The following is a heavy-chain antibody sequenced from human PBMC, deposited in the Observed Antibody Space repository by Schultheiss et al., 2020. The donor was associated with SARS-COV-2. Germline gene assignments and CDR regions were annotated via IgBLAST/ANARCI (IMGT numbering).Heavy chain of an antibody. CDR2: IYYSGST. J-gene: IGHJ5*02. CDR3: AREGSYCGGDCPNWFDP. D-gene: IGHD2-21*01. CDR1: GGSISSSSYY. V-gene: IGHV4-39*07. Sequence: SQTLSLTCTVSGGSISSSSYYWGWIRQPPGKGLEWIGSIYYSGSTYYNPSLKSRVTISVDTSKNQFSLKLSSVTAADTAVYYCAREGSYCGGDCPNWFDPWGQGTLVTVSS.